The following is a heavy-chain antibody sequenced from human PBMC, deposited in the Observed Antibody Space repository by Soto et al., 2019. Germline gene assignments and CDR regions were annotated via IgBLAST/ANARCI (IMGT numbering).Heavy chain of an antibody. CDR2: IWYDGSNK. V-gene: IGHV3-33*01. D-gene: IGHD2-15*01. CDR1: GFTFSSYG. Sequence: GGSLRLSCAASGFTFSSYGMHWVRQAPGKGLEWVAVIWYDGSNKYYADSVKGRFTISRDNSKNTLYLQMNSLRAEDKAVYYCAREIKRTYCGSGSCVLYYYMDVWGKGTTVTVSS. CDR3: AREIKRTYCGSGSCVLYYYMDV. J-gene: IGHJ6*03.